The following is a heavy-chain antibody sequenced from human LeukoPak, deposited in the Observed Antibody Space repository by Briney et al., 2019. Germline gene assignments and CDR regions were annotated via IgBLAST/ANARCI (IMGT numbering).Heavy chain of an antibody. Sequence: TSSETLSLTGTVSGGSISSGDYYWSWIRQPPGKGLEWNGYIYFSGSTYYNPSLKSRVTISVDTSKNQFSLKLSSVTAADTAVYYCAREVHDSSGYYYYYYYMDVWGKGTTVTVSS. CDR1: GGSISSGDYY. CDR3: AREVHDSSGYYYYYYYMDV. D-gene: IGHD3-22*01. V-gene: IGHV4-30-4*08. CDR2: IYFSGST. J-gene: IGHJ6*03.